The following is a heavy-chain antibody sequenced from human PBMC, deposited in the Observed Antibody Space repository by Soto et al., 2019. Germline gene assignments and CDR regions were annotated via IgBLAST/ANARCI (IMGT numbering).Heavy chain of an antibody. Sequence: GGSLTLSCAASGFIFSTYAVSWVRQTPGEGLEWVSAISDSGDNTYYADSVKGRFTISRDNSKNTLYLQMNGLRSEDTAVYYCAIGHWLGKWGHGTLVTVSS. CDR2: ISDSGDNT. J-gene: IGHJ4*01. V-gene: IGHV3-23*01. D-gene: IGHD6-19*01. CDR3: AIGHWLGK. CDR1: GFIFSTYA.